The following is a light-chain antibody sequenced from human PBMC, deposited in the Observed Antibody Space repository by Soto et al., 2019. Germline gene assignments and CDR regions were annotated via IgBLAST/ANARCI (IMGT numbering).Light chain of an antibody. CDR2: EVT. J-gene: IGLJ1*01. CDR1: GNNVGSHNL. V-gene: IGLV2-23*02. Sequence: QSALTQPASVSGSPGQSITISCTGTGNNVGSHNLVSWYQQHPGKAPKLMISEVTKRPSGVSHRFSGSKSGNTASLTISGLQAEDEADYYCCSYAGTNTPYVFGTGTKVTVL. CDR3: CSYAGTNTPYV.